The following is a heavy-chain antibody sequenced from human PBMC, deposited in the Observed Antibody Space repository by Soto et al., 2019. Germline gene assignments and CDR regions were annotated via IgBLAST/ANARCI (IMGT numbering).Heavy chain of an antibody. CDR2: SRAYKSNT. CDR1: GHHLNRYT. J-gene: IGHJ5*02. V-gene: IGHV1-18*01. CDR3: ARVVGALGHWFDP. Sequence: DSVKGSCKPSGHHLNRYTISRVRQAPGQGPEWMERSRAYKSNTNYAQKHKTRITMTTEPSTSTAYMELRSLRSDDTAVYHCARVVGALGHWFDPWGQGT. D-gene: IGHD1-26*01.